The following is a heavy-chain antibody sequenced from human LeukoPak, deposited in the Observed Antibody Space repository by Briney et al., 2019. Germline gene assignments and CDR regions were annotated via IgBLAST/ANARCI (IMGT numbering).Heavy chain of an antibody. J-gene: IGHJ3*02. Sequence: GGSLRLSCAASGFTFSSYWMSWVRQAPGKGLEWVANIKQDGSEKYYVDSVKGRFTISRDNAKNSLYLQMNSLRAEDTAVYYCAREVQVQYSSSSDVGENAFDIWGQGTMVTVSS. CDR1: GFTFSSYW. D-gene: IGHD6-6*01. CDR2: IKQDGSEK. CDR3: AREVQVQYSSSSDVGENAFDI. V-gene: IGHV3-7*01.